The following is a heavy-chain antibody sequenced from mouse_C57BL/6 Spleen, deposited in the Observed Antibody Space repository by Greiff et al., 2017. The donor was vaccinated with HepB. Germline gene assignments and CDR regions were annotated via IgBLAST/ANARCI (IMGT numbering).Heavy chain of an antibody. Sequence: EVMLVESGGGLVQPGGSLSLSCAASGFTFTDYYMSWVRQPPGKALEWLGFIRNKANGYTTEYSASVKGRFTISRDNSQSILYLQMKALRAEDSATYYCARLGSGYYYAMYYWGQAASVTVSS. J-gene: IGHJ4*01. CDR1: GFTFTDYY. CDR2: IRNKANGYTT. V-gene: IGHV7-3*01. CDR3: ARLGSGYYYAMYY.